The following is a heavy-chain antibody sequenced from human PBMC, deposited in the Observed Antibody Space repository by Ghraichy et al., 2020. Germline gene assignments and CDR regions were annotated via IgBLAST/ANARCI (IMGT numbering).Heavy chain of an antibody. CDR1: GFTFSSYG. D-gene: IGHD6-13*01. Sequence: GGSLRLSCAASGFTFSSYGMHWVRQAPGKGLEWVAFIRYDGSNKYYADSVKGRLTIYRDNSKNTLYLQMNSLRAEDTAVYYCAKDLRMQQLVLLGGYNWFDPWGQGTLVTVSS. V-gene: IGHV3-30*02. CDR3: AKDLRMQQLVLLGGYNWFDP. J-gene: IGHJ5*02. CDR2: IRYDGSNK.